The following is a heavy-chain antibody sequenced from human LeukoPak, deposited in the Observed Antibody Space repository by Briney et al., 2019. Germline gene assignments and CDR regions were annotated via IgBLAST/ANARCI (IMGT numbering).Heavy chain of an antibody. CDR1: GGSISSYY. CDR2: IYYSGST. J-gene: IGHJ4*02. V-gene: IGHV4-59*08. Sequence: SETLSLTCTVSGGSISSYYWSWIRQPPGKGLEWIGYIYYSGSTNYNPSLKSRVTKSVDTSKNQFSLKLSSVTAADTAVYYCASLSGFGGVIDQYYFDYWGQGTLVTVSS. D-gene: IGHD3-16*02. CDR3: ASLSGFGGVIDQYYFDY.